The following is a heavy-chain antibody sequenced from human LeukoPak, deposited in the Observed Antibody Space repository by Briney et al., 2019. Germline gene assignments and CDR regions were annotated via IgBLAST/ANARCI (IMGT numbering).Heavy chain of an antibody. D-gene: IGHD3-22*01. Sequence: GGSLRLSCAASGFTFSSYGMHWVRQAPGKGLEWVAVIWYDGSNKYYADSVKGRFTISRDSSKNTLYPQMNSLRAEDTAVYYCAASSSGYCDYWGQGTLVTVSS. J-gene: IGHJ4*02. CDR3: AASSSGYCDY. CDR2: IWYDGSNK. CDR1: GFTFSSYG. V-gene: IGHV3-33*01.